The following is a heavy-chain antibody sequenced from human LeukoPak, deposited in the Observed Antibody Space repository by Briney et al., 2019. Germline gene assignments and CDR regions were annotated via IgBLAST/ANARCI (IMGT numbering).Heavy chain of an antibody. CDR1: GFTLSSYW. CDR3: ARDRGPYCSSTSCYRYFDY. CDR2: IKQDGSEK. D-gene: IGHD2-2*01. J-gene: IGHJ4*02. Sequence: GGSLRLSCAASGFTLSSYWMSWLRQAQGKGLEWVANIKQDGSEKYYVDSVKGRFTISRDNAKNSLYLQMNSLRAEDTAVYYCARDRGPYCSSTSCYRYFDYWGQGTLVTVSS. V-gene: IGHV3-7*01.